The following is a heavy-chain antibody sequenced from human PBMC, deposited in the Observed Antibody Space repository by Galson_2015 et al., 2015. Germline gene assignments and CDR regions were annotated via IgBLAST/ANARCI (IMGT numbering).Heavy chain of an antibody. CDR1: GFTFSSYG. Sequence: SLRLSCAASGFTFSSYGMHWVRQAPGKGLEWVAVISYDGSNKYYADSVKGRFTISRDNSKNTLYLQMNSLRAEDTAVYYCAKDWGYCSGGSCSNYYYGMDVWGQGTTVTVSS. CDR3: AKDWGYCSGGSCSNYYYGMDV. D-gene: IGHD2-15*01. J-gene: IGHJ6*02. CDR2: ISYDGSNK. V-gene: IGHV3-30*18.